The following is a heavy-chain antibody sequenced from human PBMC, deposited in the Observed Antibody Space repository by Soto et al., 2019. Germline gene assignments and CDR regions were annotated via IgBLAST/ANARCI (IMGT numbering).Heavy chain of an antibody. CDR3: ARGSSPVDFDY. CDR1: GYTFTNYG. J-gene: IGHJ4*02. Sequence: QVQLVQSGGEVKKPGASVKVSCKASGYTFTNYGVNWVRQAPGQGLEWMGWINTYNGNTNYAQRLQGRVTLTTDTSTRTAYMELRSLTSDDTAVYSCARGSSPVDFDYWGQGTLVTVSS. CDR2: INTYNGNT. D-gene: IGHD6-13*01. V-gene: IGHV1-18*01.